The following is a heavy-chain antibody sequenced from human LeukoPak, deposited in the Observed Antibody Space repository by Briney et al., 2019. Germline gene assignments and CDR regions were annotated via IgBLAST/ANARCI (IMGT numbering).Heavy chain of an antibody. CDR2: ISGSCGST. CDR1: GFTFSSYA. D-gene: IGHD4-17*01. CDR3: AKEYGDYAY. V-gene: IGHV3-23*01. Sequence: GRSLRLSCAASGFTFSSYAMSWVRQAPGQGLDLVSAISGSCGSTYYADSVKGRLTISTDNSNTSMYQQMNSLKAETTAVNDFAKEYGDYAYWGQGTLVTVSS. J-gene: IGHJ4*02.